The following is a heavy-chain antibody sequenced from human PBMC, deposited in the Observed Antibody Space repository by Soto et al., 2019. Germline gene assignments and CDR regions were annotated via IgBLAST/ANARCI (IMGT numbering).Heavy chain of an antibody. Sequence: GGSLRLSCAASGFIFSTYGMHWVRQAPGMGLEWVAATSYDGSYKYYADSVKGRFTVSRDSSKNTVSLEMTSLRAEDTAVYYCAKGGRQWLVTSDFNYWGQGALVTVSS. CDR2: TSYDGSYK. CDR3: AKGGRQWLVTSDFNY. J-gene: IGHJ4*02. CDR1: GFIFSTYG. D-gene: IGHD6-19*01. V-gene: IGHV3-30*18.